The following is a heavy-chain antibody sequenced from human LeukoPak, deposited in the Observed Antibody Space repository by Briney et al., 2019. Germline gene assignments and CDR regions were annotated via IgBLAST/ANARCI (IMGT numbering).Heavy chain of an antibody. CDR2: INQPGSAT. V-gene: IGHV3-7*04. D-gene: IGHD3-9*01. CDR1: GFTFSNYW. J-gene: IGHJ4*02. Sequence: GGSLRLSCAASGFTFSNYWMSWVRQAPGKGLESVANINQPGSATYYVDSVKGRFTISRDNAKNSVYLQMNSLRAEDTAVYYCARGGSGTGYYSFDYWGQGTPVTVSS. CDR3: ARGGSGTGYYSFDY.